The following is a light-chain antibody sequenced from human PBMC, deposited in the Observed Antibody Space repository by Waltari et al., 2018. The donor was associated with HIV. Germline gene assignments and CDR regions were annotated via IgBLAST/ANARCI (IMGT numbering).Light chain of an antibody. V-gene: IGLV2-23*01. CDR3: SSYTSFSTVL. CDR2: EGN. J-gene: IGLJ2*01. CDR1: SSDVGTYSL. Sequence: QSALTQPASVSGSPGQSITISCTGTSSDVGTYSLVSWYQHHPGKAPKLMFYEGNKRPAGVSTLFSGSKSGNPASLTISGLQAEDEADYYCSSYTSFSTVLFGGGTKLTVL.